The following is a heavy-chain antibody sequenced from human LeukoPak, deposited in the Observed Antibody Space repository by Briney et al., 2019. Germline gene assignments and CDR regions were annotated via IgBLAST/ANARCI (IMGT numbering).Heavy chain of an antibody. J-gene: IGHJ5*02. CDR2: ISADNGNT. Sequence: ASVKVSCKASGGTFSSYAISWVRQAPGQGLEWMGWISADNGNTNYAQKLQGRVTMTTDTSTSTAYMELRSLRSDDTAVYYCARGEVKPSRSYCSSTSCYAGRFDPWGQGTLVTVSS. CDR1: GGTFSSYA. D-gene: IGHD2-2*01. V-gene: IGHV1-18*01. CDR3: ARGEVKPSRSYCSSTSCYAGRFDP.